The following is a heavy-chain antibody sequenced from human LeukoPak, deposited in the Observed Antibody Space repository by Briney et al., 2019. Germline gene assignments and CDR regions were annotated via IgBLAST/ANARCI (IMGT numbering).Heavy chain of an antibody. J-gene: IGHJ4*02. CDR1: GYTFTSYY. D-gene: IGHD1-26*01. Sequence: GASVKVSCKASGYTFTSYYMHWVRQAPGQGLEWMGITNPSGGSTSYAQKFQGRVTMTRDTSTSTVYMELSSLRSEDTAVYYCARTIVGATFDYWGQGTLVTVSS. CDR3: ARTIVGATFDY. V-gene: IGHV1-46*01. CDR2: TNPSGGST.